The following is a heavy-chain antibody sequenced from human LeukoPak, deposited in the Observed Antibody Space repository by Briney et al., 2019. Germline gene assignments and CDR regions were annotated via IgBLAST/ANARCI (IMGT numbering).Heavy chain of an antibody. J-gene: IGHJ6*03. CDR2: IYTSGST. D-gene: IGHD3-22*01. Sequence: SETLSLTCTVSGGSISSGSYYWSWIRQPAGKGLEWIGRIYTSGSTNYNPSLKSRVTISVDTSKNQFSLKLSSVTAADTAVYYCTRGSIAYYYMDVWGRGTTVTISS. CDR3: TRGSIAYYYMDV. V-gene: IGHV4-61*02. CDR1: GGSISSGSYY.